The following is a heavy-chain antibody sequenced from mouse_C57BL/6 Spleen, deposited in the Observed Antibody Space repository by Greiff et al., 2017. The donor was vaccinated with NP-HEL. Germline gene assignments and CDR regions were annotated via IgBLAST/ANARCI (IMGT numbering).Heavy chain of an antibody. CDR3: ARDTSYDYAWFAY. D-gene: IGHD2-4*01. Sequence: DVMLVESGGGLVKPGGSLKLSCAASGFTFSSYAMSWVRQTPEKRLEWVATISDGGSYTYYPDNVKGRFTISRDNAKNNLYLQMSHLKSEDTAMYYCARDTSYDYAWFAYGGQRTLVTVSA. J-gene: IGHJ3*01. V-gene: IGHV5-4*01. CDR1: GFTFSSYA. CDR2: ISDGGSYT.